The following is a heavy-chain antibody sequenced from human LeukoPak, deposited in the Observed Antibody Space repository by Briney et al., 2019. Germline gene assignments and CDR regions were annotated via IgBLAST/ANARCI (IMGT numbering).Heavy chain of an antibody. CDR3: ARDRMGTFDY. CDR2: INTNSGDT. Sequence: ASVKVSCKASGYTFTDYDLHWVRQAPGHGPEWMGRINTNSGDTKYGQKFQGRVTMTRDTSITTVYMELRSLRSDDTAVYYCARDRMGTFDYWGQGTLVTVSS. D-gene: IGHD1-1*01. CDR1: GYTFTDYD. V-gene: IGHV1-2*06. J-gene: IGHJ4*02.